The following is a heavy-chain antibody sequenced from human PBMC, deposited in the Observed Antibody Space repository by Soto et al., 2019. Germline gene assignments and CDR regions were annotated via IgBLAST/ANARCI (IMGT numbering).Heavy chain of an antibody. J-gene: IGHJ2*01. CDR3: ARSLGDCGGDCYWYFDL. D-gene: IGHD2-21*02. V-gene: IGHV4-34*01. CDR2: INHSGST. CDR1: GGSFSGYY. Sequence: SETLSLTCAVYGGSFSGYYWSWIRQPPGKGLEWIGEINHSGSTNYNPSLKSRVSISVDTAKNQFSLKLSSVTAADTAVYSCARSLGDCGGDCYWYFDLWGRGTLVTVSS.